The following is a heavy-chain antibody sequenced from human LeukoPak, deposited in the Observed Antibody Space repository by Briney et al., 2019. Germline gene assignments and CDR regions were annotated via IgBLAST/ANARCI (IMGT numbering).Heavy chain of an antibody. CDR3: ARDRMGMTTVTTRFLDY. J-gene: IGHJ4*02. CDR1: GGSISSYY. Sequence: PSETLSLTCAVAGGSISSYYWSWIRQPAGKGLEWIGRIYTIGSTNYNPSLKSRVTMSVDTSKNQFSLKLSSVTAADTAVYYCARDRMGMTTVTTRFLDYWGQGTLVTVSS. CDR2: IYTIGST. D-gene: IGHD4-17*01. V-gene: IGHV4-4*07.